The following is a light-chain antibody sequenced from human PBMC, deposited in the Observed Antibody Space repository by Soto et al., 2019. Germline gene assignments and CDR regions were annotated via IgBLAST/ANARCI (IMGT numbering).Light chain of an antibody. CDR3: SSSTPSSTLV. V-gene: IGLV2-14*01. Sequence: QSVLTQPASVSGSPGQSITISCTGTSSDVGGYNYVSWYQQHPGKAPKLMIYEVSNRPSGVSNRFSGSKSGNTASLTISGLQAEDEADYYCSSSTPSSTLVFGTGTKVTVL. J-gene: IGLJ1*01. CDR1: SSDVGGYNY. CDR2: EVS.